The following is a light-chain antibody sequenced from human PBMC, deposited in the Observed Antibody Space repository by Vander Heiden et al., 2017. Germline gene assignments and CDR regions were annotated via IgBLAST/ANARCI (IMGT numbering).Light chain of an antibody. Sequence: QSALTPPPSASGSPGQSVTVSCTGTSSDVGGYKYVSWYQQHPGKAPKLMIYKVTKRPSGVPDRFSGSKSGNTASLTVSGLQAEDEADYYCISYAGSNNLVFGGGTKLTVL. CDR1: SSDVGGYKY. J-gene: IGLJ2*01. CDR2: KVT. CDR3: ISYAGSNNLV. V-gene: IGLV2-8*01.